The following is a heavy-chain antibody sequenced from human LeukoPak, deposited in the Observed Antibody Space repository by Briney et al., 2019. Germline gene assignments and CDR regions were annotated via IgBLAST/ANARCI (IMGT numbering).Heavy chain of an antibody. Sequence: GASVKVSCKASGYTFTGYYMHWVRQAPGQGLEWMGWINPNSGGTNYAQKFQGRVTMTRDTSISTAYMELSRLRSDDTAVYYCGRVEYSGSSDAFDIWGQGTMVTVSS. D-gene: IGHD1-26*01. CDR3: GRVEYSGSSDAFDI. V-gene: IGHV1-2*02. CDR1: GYTFTGYY. J-gene: IGHJ3*02. CDR2: INPNSGGT.